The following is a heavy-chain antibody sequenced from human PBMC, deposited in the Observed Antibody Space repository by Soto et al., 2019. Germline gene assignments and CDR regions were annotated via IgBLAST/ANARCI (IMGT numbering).Heavy chain of an antibody. V-gene: IGHV3-7*01. CDR1: GFHFSSYW. D-gene: IGHD6-19*01. Sequence: EVLLVDSGGGLVQPGGSLRLSCVASGFHFSSYWMSWVRQAPGKGLEWVANIKEDGSDKYYVDAVKGRFTISRDNAKKSRYLQMNSLRVEDTALYYCVGVSLAGSWGQGTLVTVSS. J-gene: IGHJ5*02. CDR2: IKEDGSDK. CDR3: VGVSLAGS.